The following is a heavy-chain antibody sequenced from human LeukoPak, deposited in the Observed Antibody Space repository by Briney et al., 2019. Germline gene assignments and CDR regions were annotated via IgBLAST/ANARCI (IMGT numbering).Heavy chain of an antibody. CDR1: GFTFSSFS. D-gene: IGHD3-3*01. CDR3: ARARIFGVVRAFGY. Sequence: GGSLRLSCAASGFTFSSFSMNWVRPAPGKGLEWVSSISSSSSYIYYADSVKGRFTISRDNAKNSLYLQMNSLRAEDTAVYYCARARIFGVVRAFGYWGQGTLVTVSS. CDR2: ISSSSSYI. J-gene: IGHJ4*02. V-gene: IGHV3-21*01.